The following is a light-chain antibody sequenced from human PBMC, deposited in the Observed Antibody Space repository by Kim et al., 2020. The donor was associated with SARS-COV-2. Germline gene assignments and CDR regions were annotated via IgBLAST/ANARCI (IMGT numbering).Light chain of an antibody. Sequence: PGGTGTLTCGYSTGTVTSRQYPYWSQQKPGHAPRTLNYDTRTKHSWTPARFSGSLLGGKAALTLSGAQPEDEADYYCLLSLSGAWVFGGGTQLTVL. V-gene: IGLV7-46*01. J-gene: IGLJ3*02. CDR1: TGTVTSRQY. CDR2: DTR. CDR3: LLSLSGAWV.